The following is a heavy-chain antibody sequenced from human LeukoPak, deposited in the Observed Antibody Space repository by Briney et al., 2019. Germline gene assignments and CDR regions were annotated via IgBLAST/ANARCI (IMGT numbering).Heavy chain of an antibody. Sequence: SETLSLTCTVSGGSISSAAYYWSWIRQPAGKGLEWIARIYTSGTTNYNPSLKSRVTISVDTSKNQFSLKLSSVTAADTAVYYCAREREGPYGYLDYWGQGTLVTVSS. CDR3: AREREGPYGYLDY. D-gene: IGHD4-17*01. CDR2: IYTSGTT. V-gene: IGHV4-61*02. CDR1: GGSISSAAYY. J-gene: IGHJ4*02.